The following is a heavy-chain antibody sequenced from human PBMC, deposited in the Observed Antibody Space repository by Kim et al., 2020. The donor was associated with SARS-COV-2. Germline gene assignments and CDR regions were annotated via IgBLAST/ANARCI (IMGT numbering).Heavy chain of an antibody. V-gene: IGHV4-34*01. CDR2: INHSGST. CDR1: GGSFSGYY. J-gene: IGHJ5*02. CDR3: ARGRGPYGPYNWFDP. Sequence: SETLSLTCAVYGGSFSGYYWSWIRQPPGKGLEWIGEINHSGSTNYNPSLKSRVTISVDTSKNQFSLKLSSVTAADTAVYYCARGRGPYGPYNWFDPWGQGTLVTVSS. D-gene: IGHD3-10*01.